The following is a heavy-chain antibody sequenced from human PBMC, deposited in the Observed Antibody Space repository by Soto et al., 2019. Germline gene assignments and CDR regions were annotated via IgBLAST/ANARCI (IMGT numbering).Heavy chain of an antibody. CDR3: ARVKRVVDAFDI. D-gene: IGHD3-22*01. Sequence: YDINWVRQATGQGLEWMGWMNPNSGNTGYAQKFQGRVTMTRNTSISTAYIELSSLRSEDTAVYYCARVKRVVDAFDIWGQGTMVTVSS. V-gene: IGHV1-8*01. CDR2: MNPNSGNT. J-gene: IGHJ3*02. CDR1: YD.